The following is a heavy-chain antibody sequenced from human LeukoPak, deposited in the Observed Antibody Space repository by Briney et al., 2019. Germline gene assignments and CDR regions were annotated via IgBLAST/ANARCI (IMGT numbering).Heavy chain of an antibody. D-gene: IGHD5-24*01. J-gene: IGHJ4*02. Sequence: SETLSLTCTVSGGSISSGSYHWSWIRQPAGKGLEWIGRIYTSGSTNYNPSLKSRVTISVDTSKNQFSLKLSSVTAADTAVYYCAREEGGYNYADLYYFDYWGQGTLVAVSS. CDR1: GGSISSGSYH. CDR3: AREEGGYNYADLYYFDY. CDR2: IYTSGST. V-gene: IGHV4-61*02.